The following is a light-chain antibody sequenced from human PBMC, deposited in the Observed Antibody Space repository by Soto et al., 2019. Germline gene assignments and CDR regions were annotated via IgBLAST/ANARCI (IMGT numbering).Light chain of an antibody. CDR3: QHWTDYSWT. J-gene: IGKJ1*01. CDR2: KTS. Sequence: DIHMTQSPSTLSASVGDRVTITCRASQSLPMWLAWYQQKPGKAPNLLIYKTSSLESGVPSRFSGSGSGTEFTLTISSLQPDDCATFYCQHWTDYSWTFGQGTKVEVK. CDR1: QSLPMW. V-gene: IGKV1-5*03.